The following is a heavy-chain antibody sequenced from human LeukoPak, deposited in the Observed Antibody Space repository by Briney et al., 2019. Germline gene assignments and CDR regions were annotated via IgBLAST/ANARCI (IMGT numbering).Heavy chain of an antibody. CDR2: INHSGST. V-gene: IGHV4-34*01. J-gene: IGHJ4*02. CDR1: GGSFSGYY. Sequence: PSETLSLTCAVYGGSFSGYYWSWIRQPPGKGLEWIGEINHSGSTNYNPSLKSRVTISVDTSKNQFSLKLSSVTAADTAVYYCTRSYYYGSGRSDFDYWGQGTLVTVSP. D-gene: IGHD3-10*01. CDR3: TRSYYYGSGRSDFDY.